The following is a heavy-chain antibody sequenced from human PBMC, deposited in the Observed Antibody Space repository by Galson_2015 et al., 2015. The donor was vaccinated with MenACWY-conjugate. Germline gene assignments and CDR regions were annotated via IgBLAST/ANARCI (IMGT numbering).Heavy chain of an antibody. D-gene: IGHD4-17*01. CDR2: ISYDGSNK. V-gene: IGHV3-30*03. Sequence: FLRLSCAASGFTFSSYGMHWVRQAPGKGLEWVAVISYDGSNKYYADSVKGRFTISRDNSKNTLYLQMNSLRAEDTAVYYCARDPGDYVLSSFDYWGQGTLVTVSS. J-gene: IGHJ4*02. CDR3: ARDPGDYVLSSFDY. CDR1: GFTFSSYG.